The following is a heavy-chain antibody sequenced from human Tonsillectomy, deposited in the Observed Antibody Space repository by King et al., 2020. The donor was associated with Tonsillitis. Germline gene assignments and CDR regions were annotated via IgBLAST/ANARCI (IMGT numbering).Heavy chain of an antibody. CDR3: ARVARSGWSFYFDY. V-gene: IGHV1-69*01. CDR1: GGAFSNYA. Sequence: VQLVESGAEVKKPGSSVKVSCTASGGAFSNYAISWVRQAPGQGLEWMGGLIPIFGTANYAQKFQGRVTITADESTTTAYMELSSLRSDDTAVYYCARVARSGWSFYFDYWGQGTLVTVSS. J-gene: IGHJ4*02. CDR2: LIPIFGTA. D-gene: IGHD6-19*01.